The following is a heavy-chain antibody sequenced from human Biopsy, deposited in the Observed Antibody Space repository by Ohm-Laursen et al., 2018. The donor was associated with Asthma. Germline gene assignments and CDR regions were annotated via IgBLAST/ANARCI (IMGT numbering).Heavy chain of an antibody. V-gene: IGHV1-69*13. CDR2: IIPIFGTA. J-gene: IGHJ4*02. D-gene: IGHD3-9*01. Sequence: GGSVKVSCKASGGTFSSYAISWVRQAPGQGLEWRGGIIPIFGTANYAQKFQGRVTITADESTSTAYMELSSLRSEDTAVYYCARASYDIFTGYYNYFDYWGQGTLVTVSS. CDR3: ARASYDIFTGYYNYFDY. CDR1: GGTFSSYA.